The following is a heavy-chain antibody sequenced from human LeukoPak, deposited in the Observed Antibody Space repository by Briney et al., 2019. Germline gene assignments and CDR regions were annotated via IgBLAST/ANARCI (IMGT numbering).Heavy chain of an antibody. D-gene: IGHD3-22*01. CDR1: GGSINNYY. V-gene: IGHV4-59*08. J-gene: IGHJ4*02. CDR2: IYYSGST. Sequence: KPSETLSLSCTVSGGSINNYYWSWIRQPPGQGLEWIGQIYYSGSTNYNPSLKSQVTISVDTSKNLFSLNLSSVTAADTAIYYCARRQYYDSSGYWNYFDSWGQGILVTVSS. CDR3: ARRQYYDSSGYWNYFDS.